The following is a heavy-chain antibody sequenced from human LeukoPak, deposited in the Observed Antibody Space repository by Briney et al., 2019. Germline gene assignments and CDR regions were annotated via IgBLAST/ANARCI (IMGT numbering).Heavy chain of an antibody. CDR2: INYTGST. J-gene: IGHJ4*02. V-gene: IGHV4-34*01. D-gene: IGHD3-22*01. CDR1: GGTFSGYY. Sequence: SETLSLTCAVYGGTFSGYYWNWIRQPPGKGLEWIGEINYTGSTNYNPSLKSRVTISVDTSKNQFSLKLSSVTAADTAVYYCARESDTMIVVVSAGNFDYWGQGTLVTVSS. CDR3: ARESDTMIVVVSAGNFDY.